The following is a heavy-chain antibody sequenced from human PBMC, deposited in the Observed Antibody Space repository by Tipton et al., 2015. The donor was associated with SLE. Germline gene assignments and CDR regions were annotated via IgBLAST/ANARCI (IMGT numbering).Heavy chain of an antibody. Sequence: TLSLTCTVSGGSITSSSHYWGWIRQPPGKGLEWIGSIYYSGSTYYNQSLKSRVTISVDTSKNQFSLKLSSVTAADTAVYYCAIHSASVPEVAYFYFGVDVWGLGTTVTVSS. CDR3: AIHSASVPEVAYFYFGVDV. D-gene: IGHD2-2*01. CDR1: GGSITSSSHY. V-gene: IGHV4-39*07. CDR2: IYYSGST. J-gene: IGHJ6*02.